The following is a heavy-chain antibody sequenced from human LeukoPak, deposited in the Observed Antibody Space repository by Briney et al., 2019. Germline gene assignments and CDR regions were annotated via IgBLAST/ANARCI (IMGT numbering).Heavy chain of an antibody. J-gene: IGHJ4*02. CDR2: INPSGGSR. CDR3: ARDHESTYYDFWSGYFSQRSYYFDY. V-gene: IGHV1-46*01. D-gene: IGHD3-3*01. Sequence: ASVKVSCKASGYTFTSYYMHWVRQAPGQGLEWMGIINPSGGSRSYAQKFQGRVTMTRDTSTSTVYMELSSLRSEDTAVYYCARDHESTYYDFWSGYFSQRSYYFDYWGQGTLVTVSS. CDR1: GYTFTSYY.